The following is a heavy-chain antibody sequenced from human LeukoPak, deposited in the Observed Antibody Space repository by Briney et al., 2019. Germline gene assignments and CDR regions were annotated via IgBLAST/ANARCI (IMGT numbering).Heavy chain of an antibody. CDR1: GYTFSGYY. CDR3: ARDYQTEAPDY. V-gene: IGHV1-2*02. CDR2: INPNIGVA. J-gene: IGHJ4*02. Sequence: ASVKVSCKASGYTFSGYYIHWVRQGPGQGLEGMGWINPNIGVAHYAQKFQGRVTMTRDTSISTAYMELSRLSSDDTAVYYCARDYQTEAPDYWGQGTLVTVFS.